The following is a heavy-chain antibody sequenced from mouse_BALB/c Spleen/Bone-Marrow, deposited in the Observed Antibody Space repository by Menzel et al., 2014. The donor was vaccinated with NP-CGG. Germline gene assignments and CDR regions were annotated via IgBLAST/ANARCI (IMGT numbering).Heavy chain of an antibody. V-gene: IGHV5-4*02. D-gene: IGHD2-14*01. CDR2: ISDGGTYT. Sequence: DVMLVESGGGLVKPGGSLKLSCAASGFTFSDYYTYWVRQTPEKRLEWVATISDGGTYTYCPDSVKRRFTISRDNAKNNLYLQMSSLKSEDTAMYYCARDGDYRYAWFAYWGQGTLVTVSA. CDR1: GFTFSDYY. CDR3: ARDGDYRYAWFAY. J-gene: IGHJ3*01.